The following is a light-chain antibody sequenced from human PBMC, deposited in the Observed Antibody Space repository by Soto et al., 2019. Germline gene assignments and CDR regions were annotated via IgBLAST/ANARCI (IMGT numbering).Light chain of an antibody. V-gene: IGKV1-6*01. CDR2: AAS. Sequence: AIQMTQSPSSLSASVGDRVTITCRASQGIRNDLGWYQQKPGKAPKFLMYAASSLQSGVPSRFSGSGSGTDFTLTINNLQPEDFATYYCQQGNSFPFTFGPGTKVDIK. J-gene: IGKJ3*01. CDR3: QQGNSFPFT. CDR1: QGIRND.